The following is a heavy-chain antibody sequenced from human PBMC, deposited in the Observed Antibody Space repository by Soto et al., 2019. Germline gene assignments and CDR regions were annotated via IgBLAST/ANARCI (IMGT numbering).Heavy chain of an antibody. CDR3: ARQGPTVDYVFDI. D-gene: IGHD2-21*01. Sequence: GAALKISCKGSGYSFTSYWIGWVRQMPGKGLEWKGSSYPGDSDTRYTQSFQGQVTISADKSISTAYPQWSSLKASDTAMYYCARQGPTVDYVFDIGGNGAMFTVS. J-gene: IGHJ3*02. V-gene: IGHV5-51*01. CDR1: GYSFTSYW. CDR2: SYPGDSDT.